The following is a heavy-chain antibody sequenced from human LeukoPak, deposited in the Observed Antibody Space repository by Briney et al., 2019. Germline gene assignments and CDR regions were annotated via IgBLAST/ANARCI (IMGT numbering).Heavy chain of an antibody. CDR2: ISYDGSNK. CDR3: AKDFHENYYDSSGYYSNRIYYYYYMDV. D-gene: IGHD3-22*01. CDR1: GFTFSSYG. J-gene: IGHJ6*03. V-gene: IGHV3-30*18. Sequence: GRSLRLSCAASGFTFSSYGMHWVRQAPGKGLGWVAVISYDGSNKYYADSVKGRFTISRDNSKNTLYLQMNSLRAEDTAVYYCAKDFHENYYDSSGYYSNRIYYYYYMDVWGKGTTVTVSS.